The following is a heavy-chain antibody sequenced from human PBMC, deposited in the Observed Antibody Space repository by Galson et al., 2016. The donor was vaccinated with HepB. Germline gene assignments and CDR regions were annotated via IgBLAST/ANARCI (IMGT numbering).Heavy chain of an antibody. Sequence: SLRLSCAASGFSFTNYGINWVRQAPGKGLEWVGLISNDGNNKYYAESVKGRFTLSRDNSKNTLYLQMNTLRPEDTAVFFCAKVQGSASAWSCAVDSWGQSTLATVSS. CDR3: AKVQGSASAWSCAVDS. D-gene: IGHD6-19*01. CDR1: GFSFTNYG. V-gene: IGHV3-30*18. CDR2: ISNDGNNK. J-gene: IGHJ4*02.